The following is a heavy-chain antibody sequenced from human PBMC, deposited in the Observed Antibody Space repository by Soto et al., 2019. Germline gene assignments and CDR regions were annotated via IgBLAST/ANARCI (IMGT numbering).Heavy chain of an antibody. CDR1: GFTFSSYG. D-gene: IGHD6-13*01. V-gene: IGHV3-33*01. CDR2: IWYDGSNK. J-gene: IGHJ5*02. Sequence: PGGSLRLSCAASGFTFSSYGMHWVRQAPGKGLEWVAVIWYDGSNKYYADSVKGRFTISRDNSKNTLYLQMNSLRAEDTAVYYCARDPLRHSSSPTDWFDPWGQGTLVTVSS. CDR3: ARDPLRHSSSPTDWFDP.